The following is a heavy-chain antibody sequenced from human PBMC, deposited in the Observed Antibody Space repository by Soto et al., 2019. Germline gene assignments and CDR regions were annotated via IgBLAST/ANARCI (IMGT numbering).Heavy chain of an antibody. CDR2: ISWNSRSI. Sequence: EVQLVESGGGLVQPGRSLRLSCAASGFTFDDYAMHWVRQAPGRGLEWISIISWNSRSIGYADSVKGRFTISRDNAKNFLYLQMNSLRAEDTALYYCAKDTHDILTGPLDYWGKGTLVTVSS. D-gene: IGHD3-9*01. V-gene: IGHV3-9*01. CDR3: AKDTHDILTGPLDY. CDR1: GFTFDDYA. J-gene: IGHJ4*02.